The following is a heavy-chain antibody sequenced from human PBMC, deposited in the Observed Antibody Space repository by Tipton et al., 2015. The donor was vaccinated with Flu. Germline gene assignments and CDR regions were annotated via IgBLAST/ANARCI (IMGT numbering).Heavy chain of an antibody. CDR2: IYSGGST. CDR1: GGSFSDSY. V-gene: IGHV4-4*07. D-gene: IGHD6-19*01. CDR3: ARERYSSGWLEYFQN. J-gene: IGHJ1*01. Sequence: TLSLTCTVSGGSFSDSYWGWIRQPAGKGLEWIGRIYSGGSTNYNPSLKRRVTMSIDSSKNQLSLKMTSVTAADTALYFCARERYSSGWLEYFQNWGQGTLVTVSS.